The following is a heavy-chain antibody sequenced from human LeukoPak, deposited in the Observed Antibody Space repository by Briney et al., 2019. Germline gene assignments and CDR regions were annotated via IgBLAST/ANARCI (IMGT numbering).Heavy chain of an antibody. D-gene: IGHD5-18*01. Sequence: SETLSLTCAVYGGSFSGYYWSWIRQPPGKGLEWIGEINHSGSTYYNPSLKSRVTISVDTSKNQFSLKLSSVTAADTAVYYCARDRGYSYGYRGGDDYWGQGTLVTVSS. J-gene: IGHJ4*02. CDR3: ARDRGYSYGYRGGDDY. CDR1: GGSFSGYY. V-gene: IGHV4-34*01. CDR2: INHSGST.